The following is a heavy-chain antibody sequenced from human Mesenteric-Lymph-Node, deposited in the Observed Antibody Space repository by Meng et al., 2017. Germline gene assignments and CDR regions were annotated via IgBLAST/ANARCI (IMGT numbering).Heavy chain of an antibody. J-gene: IGHJ4*02. V-gene: IGHV1-69*13. Sequence: SVKVSCKASGGTFSSYAISWVRQAPGQGLEWMGGIIPIFGTANYAQKFQGRVTITADESTSTAYMELSRLRSDDTAVYYCARDLSSWYVGWYFDYWGQGTLVTVSS. CDR3: ARDLSSWYVGWYFDY. D-gene: IGHD6-13*01. CDR2: IIPIFGTA. CDR1: GGTFSSYA.